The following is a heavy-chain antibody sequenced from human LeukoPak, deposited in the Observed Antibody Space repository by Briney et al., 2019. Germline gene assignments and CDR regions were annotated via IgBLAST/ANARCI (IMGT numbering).Heavy chain of an antibody. CDR1: GFTFSSYG. D-gene: IGHD1-1*01. CDR3: AAAGTSGY. CDR2: IWYDGSNK. Sequence: GGSLRLSCAASGFTFSSYGMHWVRQAPGKGREWVAVIWYDGSNKYYADSVKGRFTISRDNSKNTLYLQMNRLRAEETAVYYCAAAGTSGYWGQGDLVTVSS. J-gene: IGHJ4*02. V-gene: IGHV3-33*01.